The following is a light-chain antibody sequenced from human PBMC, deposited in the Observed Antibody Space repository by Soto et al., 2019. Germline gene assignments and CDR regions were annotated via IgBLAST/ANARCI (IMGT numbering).Light chain of an antibody. J-gene: IGKJ1*01. CDR2: AAS. CDR3: QQSFASLRT. CDR1: QSIRTY. V-gene: IGKV1-39*01. Sequence: DIQMTQSPSSLSASVGDRVTITCRASQSIRTYLNWFQQRPGKAPKLLIYAASTLQGGVPSRFSGSGSGTDFTLTISSLQSEDFATYYCQQSFASLRTFGQGTPVEI.